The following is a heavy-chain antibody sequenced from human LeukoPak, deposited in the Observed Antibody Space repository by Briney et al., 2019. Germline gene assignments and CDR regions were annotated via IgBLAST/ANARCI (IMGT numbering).Heavy chain of an antibody. CDR2: MNPNSGNT. D-gene: IGHD2-2*01. CDR1: GYTFTSYD. CDR3: AREGDRYCSSTSCYEYNWFDP. J-gene: IGHJ5*02. Sequence: ASVKVSCKASGYTFTSYDINWVRQATGQGLEWMGWMNPNSGNTGYAQKFQGRVTITRNTSISTAYMELSSLRSEDTAVYYCAREGDRYCSSTSCYEYNWFDPWGQGTLITVSS. V-gene: IGHV1-8*01.